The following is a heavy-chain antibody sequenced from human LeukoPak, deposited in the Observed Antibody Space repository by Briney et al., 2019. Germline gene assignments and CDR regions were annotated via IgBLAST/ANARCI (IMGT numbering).Heavy chain of an antibody. CDR3: ARGPQGRNWFDP. CDR1: GGSFSGYY. V-gene: IGHV4-34*01. D-gene: IGHD7-27*01. J-gene: IGHJ5*02. Sequence: SETLSLTCAVYGGSFSGYYWSWIRQPPGKGLEWIGEINHSGSTNYNPSLKSRVTISVDTSKNQCSLKLSSVTAADTAVYYCARGPQGRNWFDPWGQGTLVTVSS. CDR2: INHSGST.